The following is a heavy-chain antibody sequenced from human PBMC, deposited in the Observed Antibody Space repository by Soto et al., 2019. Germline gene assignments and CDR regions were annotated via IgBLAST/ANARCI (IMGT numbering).Heavy chain of an antibody. D-gene: IGHD1-1*01. J-gene: IGHJ4*02. CDR1: GGSISSGGYY. CDR2: IYYSGST. Sequence: PSETLSLTCTVSGGSISSGGYYWSWIRQHPGKGLEWIGYIYYSGSTYYNQSLKNRVTISVDTSKNQFSLKLSSVTAADTAVYYCARWPQLNPRFDYWGQGTLVTVSS. CDR3: ARWPQLNPRFDY. V-gene: IGHV4-31*03.